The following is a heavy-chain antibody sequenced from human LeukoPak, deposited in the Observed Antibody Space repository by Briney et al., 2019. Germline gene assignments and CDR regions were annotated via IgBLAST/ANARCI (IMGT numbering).Heavy chain of an antibody. CDR3: TKDFRIGYSAHFDY. V-gene: IGHV3-23*01. CDR2: IYENGGTT. D-gene: IGHD2-21*01. Sequence: GGSLRLSCVGSGFTFRSHAMSWVRQAPEKGLEFVSGIYENGGTTYYADSVKGRFSISRDNSKNTLYLQMDSLRGEDTAVYYCTKDFRIGYSAHFDYWGQGALVTVSS. CDR1: GFTFRSHA. J-gene: IGHJ4*02.